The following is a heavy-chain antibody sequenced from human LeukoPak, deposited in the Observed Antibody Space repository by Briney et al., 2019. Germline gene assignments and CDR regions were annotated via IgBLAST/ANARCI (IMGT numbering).Heavy chain of an antibody. J-gene: IGHJ4*02. V-gene: IGHV3-48*04. CDR2: ISSSSSTI. CDR1: EFAVSSNY. D-gene: IGHD3-22*01. Sequence: GGSLRLSCVSSEFAVSSNYMTWVRQAPGKGLEWVSYISSSSSTIYYADSVKGRFTISRDNAKNSLYLQMNSLRAEDTAVYYCARDDSSGYYGYFDYWGQGTLVTVSS. CDR3: ARDDSSGYYGYFDY.